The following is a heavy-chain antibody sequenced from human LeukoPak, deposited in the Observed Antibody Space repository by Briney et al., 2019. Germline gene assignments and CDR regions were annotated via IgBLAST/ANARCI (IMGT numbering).Heavy chain of an antibody. J-gene: IGHJ4*02. CDR3: AKDDGGSFDY. V-gene: IGHV3-9*01. CDR2: ISWNSGSI. Sequence: GGSLRLSCAASGFTFDDYAMHWVRQAPGKGLEWVSGISWNSGSIGYADSVKGRFTISRDNAKNSLYLQMNNLRAEDTALYYCAKDDGGSFDYWGQGTLVTVSS. CDR1: GFTFDDYA.